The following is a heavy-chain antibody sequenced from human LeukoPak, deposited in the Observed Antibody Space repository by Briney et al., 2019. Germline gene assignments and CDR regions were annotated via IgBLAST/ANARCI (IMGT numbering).Heavy chain of an antibody. D-gene: IGHD6-13*01. J-gene: IGHJ4*02. CDR2: ISRDSTTM. CDR1: LLSFSDFS. V-gene: IGHV3-11*01. Sequence: GGSLRLSCAAPLLSFSDFSMALIRQAPGKGLEWVSYISRDSTTMYSADSVKGRFTISRDNGKNPLYLQMNSLRAEDTAVYYCARDYGGAAAADWGQGTLVTVSS. CDR3: ARDYGGAAAAD.